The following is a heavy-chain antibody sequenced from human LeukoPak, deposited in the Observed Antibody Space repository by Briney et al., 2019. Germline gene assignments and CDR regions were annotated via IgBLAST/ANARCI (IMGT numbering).Heavy chain of an antibody. CDR1: GFTFDDYA. J-gene: IGHJ1*01. V-gene: IGHV3-9*01. CDR3: AKDNLPYSGSYPGSYFQH. D-gene: IGHD1-26*01. Sequence: GGSLRLSCAASGFTFDDYAMHWVRQAPGKGLEWVSGISWNSGSIGYADSVKGRFTISRDNAKNSLYLQMNSLRAEDTALYYCAKDNLPYSGSYPGSYFQHWGQGTLVTVSS. CDR2: ISWNSGSI.